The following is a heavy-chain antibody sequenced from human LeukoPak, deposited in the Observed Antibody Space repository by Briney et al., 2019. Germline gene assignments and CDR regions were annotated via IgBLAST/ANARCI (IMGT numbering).Heavy chain of an antibody. D-gene: IGHD6-19*01. CDR1: GSTFSSFW. CDR2: IKQDGSEK. J-gene: IGHJ6*04. V-gene: IGHV3-7*03. CDR3: ARDVAVAGTANYYYYYGMDV. Sequence: GGSLRLSCAASGSTFSSFWMSWVRQAPGKGLEWVANIKQDGSEKYYVDSVKGRFTISRDNAKNSLYLQMNSLRAEDTAVYYCARDVAVAGTANYYYYYGMDVWGKGTTVTVSS.